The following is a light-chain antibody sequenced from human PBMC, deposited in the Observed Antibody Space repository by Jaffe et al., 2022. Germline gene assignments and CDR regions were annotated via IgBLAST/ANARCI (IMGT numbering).Light chain of an antibody. CDR1: SSDVGGYNY. Sequence: QSALTQPASVSGSPGQSITISCTGTSSDVGGYNYVSWYQQHPGKAPKLMIYDVSNRPSGVSNRFSGSKSGNTASLTISGLQAEDEADYYCSSYTSSRTLLVFGTGTKVTVL. V-gene: IGLV2-14*03. CDR3: SSYTSSRTLLV. CDR2: DVS. J-gene: IGLJ1*01.